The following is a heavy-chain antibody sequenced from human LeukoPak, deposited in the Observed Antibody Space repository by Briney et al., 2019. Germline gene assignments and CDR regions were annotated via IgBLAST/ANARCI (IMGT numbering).Heavy chain of an antibody. CDR1: GGTFSSYA. CDR2: IIPIFGTA. J-gene: IGHJ4*02. Sequence: ASVKVSCKASGGTFSSYAISWVRQAPGQGLEWMGGIIPIFGTANYAQKFQGRVTITADESTSTAYMELSSLRSEDTAVYYCARGFWYYYDSSGYSDWGQGTLVTVSS. V-gene: IGHV1-69*13. CDR3: ARGFWYYYDSSGYSD. D-gene: IGHD3-22*01.